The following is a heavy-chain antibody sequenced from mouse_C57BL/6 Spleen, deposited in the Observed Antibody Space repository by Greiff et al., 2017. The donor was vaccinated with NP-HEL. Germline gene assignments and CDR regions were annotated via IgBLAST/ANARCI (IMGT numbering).Heavy chain of an antibody. V-gene: IGHV1-82*01. CDR3: ANNYDSWFAY. J-gene: IGHJ3*01. CDR2: IYPGDGDT. D-gene: IGHD2-4*01. Sequence: QVQLQQSGPELVKPGASVKISCKASGYAFSSSWMNWVKQRPGKGLEWIGRIYPGDGDTNYNVKFKGKATLTADKSSSTAYMQLSSLTSEDSAVYFCANNYDSWFAYWGQGTLVTVSA. CDR1: GYAFSSSW.